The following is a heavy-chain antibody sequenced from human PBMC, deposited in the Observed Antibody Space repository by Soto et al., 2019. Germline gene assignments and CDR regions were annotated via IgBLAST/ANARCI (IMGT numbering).Heavy chain of an antibody. Sequence: GGSLRLSCAASGFTFSSYAMSWVRQAPGKGLEWVSAISGSGGSTYYADSVKGRFTISRDNSKNTLYLQMNSLRAEDTAVYYCAKDGPYYDFWSGYFAPWGQGTLVTVSS. CDR2: ISGSGGST. D-gene: IGHD3-3*01. J-gene: IGHJ5*02. CDR3: AKDGPYYDFWSGYFAP. V-gene: IGHV3-23*01. CDR1: GFTFSSYA.